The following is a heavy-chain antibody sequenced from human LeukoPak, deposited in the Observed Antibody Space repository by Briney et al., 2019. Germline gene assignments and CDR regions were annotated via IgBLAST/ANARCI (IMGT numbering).Heavy chain of an antibody. CDR3: ARGYCSGGSCSHDAFDI. V-gene: IGHV1-8*03. CDR1: GYTFTSYD. J-gene: IGHJ3*02. CDR2: MNPNSGNT. Sequence: GASVKVSCKASGYTFTSYDINLVRQATGQGLEWMGWMNPNSGNTGYAQKFQGRVTITRNISISTAYMELSGLRSEDTAVYYCARGYCSGGSCSHDAFDIWGQGTMVTVSS. D-gene: IGHD2-15*01.